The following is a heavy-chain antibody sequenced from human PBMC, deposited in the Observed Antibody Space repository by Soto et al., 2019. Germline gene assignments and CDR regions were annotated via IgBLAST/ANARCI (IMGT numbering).Heavy chain of an antibody. CDR2: IYHSGST. D-gene: IGHD1-1*01. J-gene: IGHJ6*02. CDR1: GVSISSSNW. V-gene: IGHV4-4*02. CDR3: ARDWKLHSLSDYYYYYGMDV. Sequence: SETLSLSCAVSGVSISSSNWLIWVRQPPGKGLEWIGEIYHSGSTNYNPSLKSRVTISVDKSKNQFSLKLSSVTAADTAVYYCARDWKLHSLSDYYYYYGMDVWGQGTTVTVSS.